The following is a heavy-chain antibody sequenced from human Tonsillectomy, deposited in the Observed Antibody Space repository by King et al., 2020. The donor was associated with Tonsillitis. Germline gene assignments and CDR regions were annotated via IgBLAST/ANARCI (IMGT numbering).Heavy chain of an antibody. CDR2: IRTSSSYI. J-gene: IGHJ6*02. Sequence: VQLVESGGGLVKPGGSLRLSCAASGFTFSSYSMNWVRQAPGKGLEWVSSIRTSSSYIYYADSVKGRFTISRDNAKNSLYLQMNSLRAEDTAVYDCSRDRVYDILAGYSVGMDVWGQGTTVTVSS. CDR1: GFTFSSYS. D-gene: IGHD3-9*01. V-gene: IGHV3-21*01. CDR3: SRDRVYDILAGYSVGMDV.